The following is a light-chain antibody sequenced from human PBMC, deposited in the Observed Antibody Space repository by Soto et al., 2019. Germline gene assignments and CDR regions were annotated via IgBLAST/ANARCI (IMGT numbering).Light chain of an antibody. V-gene: IGLV2-23*01. J-gene: IGLJ3*02. CDR2: EAT. Sequence: QSALTQPASVSGSPGPSITISCTGTTSDIGPYNLVSWYQHHPGNDPKLMIYEATKRPSGVSSRFSGSKSGNTASLTISGLQTEDEADYYCGSYAGGSTLVFGGGTKLTVL. CDR3: GSYAGGSTLV. CDR1: TSDIGPYNL.